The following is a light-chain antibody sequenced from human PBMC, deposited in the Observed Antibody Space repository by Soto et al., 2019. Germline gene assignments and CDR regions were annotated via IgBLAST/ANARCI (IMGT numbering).Light chain of an antibody. Sequence: DIQMTQSPSTLSASVGDRVIITCRASQSISSWLAWYQQKPGKAPNLLIYKASTLKSGVPSRFSGSGSGTEFTLPIGRLQHDDFATYYCQQYDNDSWTFGQGTKVEIK. CDR3: QQYDNDSWT. J-gene: IGKJ1*01. CDR1: QSISSW. CDR2: KAS. V-gene: IGKV1-5*03.